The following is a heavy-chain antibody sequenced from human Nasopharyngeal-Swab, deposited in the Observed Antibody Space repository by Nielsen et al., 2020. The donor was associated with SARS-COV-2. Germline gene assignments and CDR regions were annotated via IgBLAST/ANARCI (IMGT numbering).Heavy chain of an antibody. CDR3: ARGISSSLY. D-gene: IGHD6-6*01. CDR2: IYSGGST. Sequence: WIRQPPGKGLEWVSVIYSGGSTYYAASVKGRFTISRDNSKNTLYLQMNSLRAEDTAVYYCARGISSSLYWGQGTPVTVSS. J-gene: IGHJ4*02. V-gene: IGHV3-53*01.